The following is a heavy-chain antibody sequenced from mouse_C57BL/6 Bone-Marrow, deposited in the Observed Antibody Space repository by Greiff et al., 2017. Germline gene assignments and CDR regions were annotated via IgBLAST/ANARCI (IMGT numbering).Heavy chain of an antibody. J-gene: IGHJ2*01. V-gene: IGHV5-6*01. CDR1: GFTFSSYG. CDR2: ISSGGSYS. D-gene: IGHD2-5*01. CDR3: ARYSNLDY. Sequence: EVQLVESGGDLVKPGGSLKLSCAASGFTFSSYGMSWVRQTPDKRLEWVATISSGGSYSYDPDSVKGRFTISRDNAKNTLYLQMSSLKSEDTAMYYCARYSNLDYWGQGTTLTVSS.